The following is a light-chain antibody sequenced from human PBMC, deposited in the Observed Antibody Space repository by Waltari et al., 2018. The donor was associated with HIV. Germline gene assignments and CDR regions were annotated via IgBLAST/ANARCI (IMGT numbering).Light chain of an antibody. Sequence: DVHMTQSPSSLSASAGDSVTISCRASQGIRHYLAWFQQNPGKAPKSLIYGASSLQSGVSSKFSGSGSGTNYTLTITSLQSEDAATYYCQQYSVYPLTFGGGTKVEI. CDR1: QGIRHY. CDR3: QQYSVYPLT. CDR2: GAS. V-gene: IGKV1-16*02. J-gene: IGKJ4*01.